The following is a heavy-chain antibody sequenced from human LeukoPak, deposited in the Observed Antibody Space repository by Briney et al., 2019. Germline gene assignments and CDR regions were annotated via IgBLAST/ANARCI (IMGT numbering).Heavy chain of an antibody. V-gene: IGHV3-33*06. J-gene: IGHJ4*02. Sequence: GGSLRLSCAASGFTFSSYGMHWVRQAPGKGLEWVAVIWYDGSNKYYADSVKGRFAISRDNSKITLYLQMNSLRAEDTAVYYCAKDSDAVTTCLDSWGQGTLVAVSS. CDR2: IWYDGSNK. CDR1: GFTFSSYG. CDR3: AKDSDAVTTCLDS. D-gene: IGHD4-17*01.